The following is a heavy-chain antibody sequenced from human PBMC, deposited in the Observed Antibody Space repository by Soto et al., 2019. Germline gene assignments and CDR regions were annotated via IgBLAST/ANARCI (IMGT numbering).Heavy chain of an antibody. J-gene: IGHJ6*02. CDR1: GGSISSGGYY. D-gene: IGHD3-10*01. CDR2: IYYSGST. V-gene: IGHV4-31*03. CDR3: ARDGKVRGAHYGMDV. Sequence: TLSLTCTVSGGSISSGGYYWSWIRQHPGKGLEWIGYIYYSGSTYYNPSLKSRVTISVDTSKNQFSLKLSSVTAADTAVYYCARDGKVRGAHYGMDVWGQGTTVTVSS.